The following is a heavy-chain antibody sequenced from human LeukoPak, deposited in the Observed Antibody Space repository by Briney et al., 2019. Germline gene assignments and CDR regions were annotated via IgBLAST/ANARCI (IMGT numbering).Heavy chain of an antibody. J-gene: IGHJ4*02. CDR3: AREYSSSSGELGYFDY. CDR1: GFTVSSNY. D-gene: IGHD6-6*01. CDR2: IYSGGST. V-gene: IGHV3-53*04. Sequence: GGSLRLSCAASGFTVSSNYMSWVRQAPGKGLEWVSVIYSGGSTYYADSVKGRFTISRHNSKNTLYLQMNSLRAEDTAVYYCAREYSSSSGELGYFDYWGQGTLVTASS.